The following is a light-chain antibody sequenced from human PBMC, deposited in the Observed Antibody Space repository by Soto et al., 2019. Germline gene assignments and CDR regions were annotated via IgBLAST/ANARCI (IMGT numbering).Light chain of an antibody. V-gene: IGKV3-20*01. CDR2: GAS. Sequence: EIVLTQSPGTLSLSPGERATLSCRASQSVTGSYLAWYQQRPGQAPRLLMYGASSRATGIPDRFSGSGSGTDFTLTISRLEPEDFAVYYGQQYGSSPRTFGGGTKVEIK. CDR1: QSVTGSY. CDR3: QQYGSSPRT. J-gene: IGKJ4*01.